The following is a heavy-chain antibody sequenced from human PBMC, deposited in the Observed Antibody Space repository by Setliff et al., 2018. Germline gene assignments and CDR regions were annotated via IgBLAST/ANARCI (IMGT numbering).Heavy chain of an antibody. CDR3: ARGYSGSYGRFDP. V-gene: IGHV4-38-2*01. D-gene: IGHD1-26*01. J-gene: IGHJ5*02. CDR1: GYSISSGFY. Sequence: PSETLSLTCAVSGYSISSGFYRGWIRQPPGKGLEWIGYIYYSGSTNYNPSLKSRVTISVDTSKKQFTLNLSSVTAADTAVYFCARGYSGSYGRFDPWGQGTLVTVSS. CDR2: IYYSGST.